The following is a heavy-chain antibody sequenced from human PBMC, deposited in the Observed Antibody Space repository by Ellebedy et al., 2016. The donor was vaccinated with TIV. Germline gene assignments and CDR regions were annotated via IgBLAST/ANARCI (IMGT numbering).Heavy chain of an antibody. Sequence: MPGGSLRLSCAVYGGSFSGYYWNWIRQPPGRGLEWIGEINHSGSTNDNQTLKSRVTMSVDTSKNQFSLKLSSVTAADTAVYYCARHIPTESGDNWFDPWGQGTLVTVSS. V-gene: IGHV4-34*01. CDR3: ARHIPTESGDNWFDP. CDR1: GGSFSGYY. CDR2: INHSGST. D-gene: IGHD3-10*01. J-gene: IGHJ5*02.